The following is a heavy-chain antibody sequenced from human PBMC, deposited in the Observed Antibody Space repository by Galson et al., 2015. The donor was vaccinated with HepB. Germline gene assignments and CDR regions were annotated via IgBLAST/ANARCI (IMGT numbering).Heavy chain of an antibody. CDR1: GCTFTSYA. CDR3: ARDSRVDTWEYYFDY. D-gene: IGHD5-18*01. CDR2: INAGNGNT. J-gene: IGHJ4*02. Sequence: SVKVSCKASGCTFTSYAMHWVRQAPGQRLEWMGWINAGNGNTKYSQKFQGRVTITRDTSASTAYMELSSLRSEDTAVYYCARDSRVDTWEYYFDYWGQGTLVTVSS. V-gene: IGHV1-3*01.